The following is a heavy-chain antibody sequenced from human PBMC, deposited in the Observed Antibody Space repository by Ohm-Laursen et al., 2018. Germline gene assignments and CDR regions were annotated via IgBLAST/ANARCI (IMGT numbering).Heavy chain of an antibody. J-gene: IGHJ6*02. V-gene: IGHV1-8*01. CDR1: GYTFTSYD. Sequence: GASVKVSCKASGYTFTSYDINWVRQATGQGLEWMGWMNPNSGNTGYAQKFQGRVTMTRNTSISTAYMELSSLRSEDTAVYYCARGAAAGTPYYYYGMDVWGQGTTVTVSS. CDR3: ARGAAAGTPYYYYGMDV. D-gene: IGHD6-13*01. CDR2: MNPNSGNT.